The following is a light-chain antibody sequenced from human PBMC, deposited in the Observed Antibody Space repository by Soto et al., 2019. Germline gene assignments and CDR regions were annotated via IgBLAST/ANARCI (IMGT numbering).Light chain of an antibody. CDR1: QSVSSSY. CDR2: GVS. CDR3: QQYGTSPRT. Sequence: EIVLTQSPGTLSLSPGERATLSCRASQSVSSSYLAWYQQKLGQAPRLLIYGVSNRATGIPDRFSGSGSGTEFTLTISRLESEDFAVYYWQQYGTSPRTFGQGTKVEI. V-gene: IGKV3-20*01. J-gene: IGKJ1*01.